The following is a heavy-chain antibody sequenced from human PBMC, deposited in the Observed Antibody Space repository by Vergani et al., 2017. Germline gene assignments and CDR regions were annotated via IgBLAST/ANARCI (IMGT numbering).Heavy chain of an antibody. CDR1: GYSFTSYW. CDR2: IYPGDSDT. V-gene: IGHV5-51*01. J-gene: IGHJ4*02. Sequence: EVQLVQSGAEVKKPGESLKISCKGSGYSFTSYWIGWVRQMPGKGLEWMGIIYPGDSDTRYSPSFQGQVTISADKSISTAYRQWSSLKASDTAMYYCARLAYYSGGSCYSFDYWGQGTLVTVSS. CDR3: ARLAYYSGGSCYSFDY. D-gene: IGHD2-15*01.